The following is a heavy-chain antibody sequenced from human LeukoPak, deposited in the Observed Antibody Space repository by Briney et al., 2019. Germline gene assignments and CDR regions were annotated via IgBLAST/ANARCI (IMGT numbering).Heavy chain of an antibody. V-gene: IGHV5-51*01. D-gene: IGHD6-13*01. CDR3: ARLYGIAAARADWFDP. CDR2: IYPGDSDT. CDR1: GYSFTSYW. J-gene: IGHJ5*02. Sequence: GESLKISCKGSGYSFTSYWIGWVRQLPGKGLEGMGIIYPGDSDTRYSPSFQGQVTISADKSISTPYLQWSSLKASDTAMYYCARLYGIAAARADWFDPWGQGTLVTVSS.